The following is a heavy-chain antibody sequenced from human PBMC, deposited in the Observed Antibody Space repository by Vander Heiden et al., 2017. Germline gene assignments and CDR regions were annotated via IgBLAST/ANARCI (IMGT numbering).Heavy chain of an antibody. Sequence: QVQLVASGGGVVQPGRSLRLSCAASGFTFSSYGMHWVRQAPGKGLEWVAHMAFEGRNEYYADSVKGRFTISRDNSNNTLFLHLSSLRADDTAVYFCAKEIFGASGFDHWGRGTLVTVSA. CDR3: AKEIFGASGFDH. CDR2: MAFEGRNE. V-gene: IGHV3-30*18. D-gene: IGHD3-3*01. CDR1: GFTFSSYG. J-gene: IGHJ4*02.